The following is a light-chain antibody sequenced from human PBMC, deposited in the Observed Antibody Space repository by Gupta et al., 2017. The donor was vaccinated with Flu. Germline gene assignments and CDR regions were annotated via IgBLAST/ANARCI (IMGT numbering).Light chain of an antibody. CDR2: GAS. J-gene: IGKJ5*01. Sequence: GTLSLFQGERATLDCRASLTVTGRYLAWYQQKPGQSPRLLMYGASTRATGIPDRFSGSGSGTDFSLTISRVEPDDFAIYYCQQYINSPITFGQGTQVEIK. CDR3: QQYINSPIT. CDR1: LTVTGRY. V-gene: IGKV3-20*01.